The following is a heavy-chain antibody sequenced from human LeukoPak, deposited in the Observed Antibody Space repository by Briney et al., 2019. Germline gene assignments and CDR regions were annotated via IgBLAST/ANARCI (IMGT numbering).Heavy chain of an antibody. CDR1: GGAISSGGYY. V-gene: IGHV4-31*03. J-gene: IGHJ3*02. CDR2: IYYSGRT. D-gene: IGHD3-16*01. CDR3: AGGPGNTYHI. Sequence: SETLSGTCTVPGGAISSGGYYCSWIRQHQAKLLEWIGYIYYSGRTCDNPCLKSRVTISVDTSKNQFSLKLSSVTAADTAVYYRAGGPGNTYHIWGQGTMVTVCS.